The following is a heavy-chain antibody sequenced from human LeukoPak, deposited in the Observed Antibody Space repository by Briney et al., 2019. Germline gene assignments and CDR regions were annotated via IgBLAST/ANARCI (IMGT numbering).Heavy chain of an antibody. D-gene: IGHD2-2*02. CDR3: ARTSKGYCSSTSCYRQDYYYYYMDA. CDR1: GGSISSYY. J-gene: IGHJ6*03. Sequence: SETLSLTCTVSGGSISSYYWSWIRQPAGKGLEWIGRIYTSGSTNYNPSLKSRVTMSVDTSKNQFSLKLSSVTAADTAVYYCARTSKGYCSSTSCYRQDYYYYYMDAWGKGTTVTVSS. V-gene: IGHV4-4*07. CDR2: IYTSGST.